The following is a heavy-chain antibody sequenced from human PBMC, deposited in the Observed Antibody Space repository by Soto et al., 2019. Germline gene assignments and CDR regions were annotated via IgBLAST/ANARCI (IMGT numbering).Heavy chain of an antibody. CDR1: GDSVSSNTSA. CDR2: TYYRSNWRH. V-gene: IGHV6-1*01. D-gene: IGHD6-19*01. J-gene: IGHJ4*02. CDR3: ARGVAGSGFDL. Sequence: SQTLALAGGISGDSVSSNTSACNCIRSSPSRGLEWLGRTYYRSNWRHDYAVSVKSRITVNPDTSKNHFSLQLNSVTPDDTAVYYCARGVAGSGFDLWGQGTLVTVSS.